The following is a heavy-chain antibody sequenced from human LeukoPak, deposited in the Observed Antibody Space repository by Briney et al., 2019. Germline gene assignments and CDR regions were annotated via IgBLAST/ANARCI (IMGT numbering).Heavy chain of an antibody. V-gene: IGHV3-33*01. CDR3: ARGRVVIPEGPDY. J-gene: IGHJ4*02. CDR2: IWYDGSDK. CDR1: GFTFSSYG. Sequence: PGGSLGLSCAASGFTFSSYGMHWVRQAPGKGLEWVALIWYDGSDKYYADSVKGRFTISRDNSKNTLHLQMNSLRAEDTAVYYCARGRVVIPEGPDYWGQGTLVTVSS. D-gene: IGHD3-10*01.